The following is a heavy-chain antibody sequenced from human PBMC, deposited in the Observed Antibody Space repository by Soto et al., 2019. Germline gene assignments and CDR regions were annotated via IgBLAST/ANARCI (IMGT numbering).Heavy chain of an antibody. CDR1: GYTFTSYG. V-gene: IGHV1-18*03. CDR3: ARGVYYDSSGYSEINWFYP. CDR2: ISAYNGNT. D-gene: IGHD3-22*01. Sequence: QVQLVQSGAEVKKPGASVKVSCKASGYTFTSYGISWVRQAPVQGLEWMGSISAYNGNTYYAQKLQGRVTMTTDTASSTAYMEMRSLRSDDMAVYYCARGVYYDSSGYSEINWFYPWGHETLVTVSS. J-gene: IGHJ5*02.